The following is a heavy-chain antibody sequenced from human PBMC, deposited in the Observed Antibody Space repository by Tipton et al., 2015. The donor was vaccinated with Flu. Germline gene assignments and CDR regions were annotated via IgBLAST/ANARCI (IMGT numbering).Heavy chain of an antibody. D-gene: IGHD2/OR15-2a*01. CDR3: ARGGYDFGPHAWFNP. Sequence: LRLSCAVYGGSFSGYYWSWIRQPAGKGLEWIGRIYSSGITKYNASLKSRVTISIDTSKHQFSLKVTSVTAADTAVYYCARGGYDFGPHAWFNPWGQGRLVTVSS. V-gene: IGHV4-59*10. CDR1: GGSFSGYY. CDR2: IYSSGIT. J-gene: IGHJ5*02.